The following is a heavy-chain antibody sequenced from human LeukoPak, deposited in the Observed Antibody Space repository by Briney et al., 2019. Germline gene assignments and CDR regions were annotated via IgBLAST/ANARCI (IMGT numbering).Heavy chain of an antibody. CDR3: ASGANWGYFDY. Sequence: GGSLRLSCAASGFTVSSNYMSWVRQAPGKGLEWVSVIYSGGSTYYADSGKGRFTISRDNSKNTLYLQMNSLRAEDTAVYYCASGANWGYFDYWGQGTLVTVSS. V-gene: IGHV3-66*01. CDR2: IYSGGST. D-gene: IGHD7-27*01. J-gene: IGHJ4*02. CDR1: GFTVSSNY.